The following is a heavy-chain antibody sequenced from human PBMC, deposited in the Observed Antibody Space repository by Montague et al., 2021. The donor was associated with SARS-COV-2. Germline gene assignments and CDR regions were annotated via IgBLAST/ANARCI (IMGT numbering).Heavy chain of an antibody. Sequence: SETLSLTCTVSGGSISSSSNYWGWFRHPPGRELQWFGSIYYCSSTYYNTSLKSRVTISVDTSTNQFSLQLSSVTAADTAVYYCVRSRAERYFALTKLEGHVKPYYFDYWGQGTLVTVSS. J-gene: IGHJ4*02. CDR2: IYYCSST. D-gene: IGHD3-9*01. V-gene: IGHV4-39*01. CDR3: VRSRAERYFALTKLEGHVKPYYFDY. CDR1: GGSISSSSNY.